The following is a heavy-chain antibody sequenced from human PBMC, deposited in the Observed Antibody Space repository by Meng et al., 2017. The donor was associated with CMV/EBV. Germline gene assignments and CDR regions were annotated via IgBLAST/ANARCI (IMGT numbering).Heavy chain of an antibody. V-gene: IGHV4-34*01. J-gene: IGHJ6*02. CDR1: GGSFNNYY. Sequence: ETLSLTCVIYGGSFNNYYWNWIRQPPGKGLEWIGEINHSGSTNYNPSLKSRVTVSVDTSKNQFSLRLSSVTAADTAVYYCAIYFYDYAMDVWGQGTTVTVSS. CDR2: INHSGST. CDR3: AIYFYDYAMDV.